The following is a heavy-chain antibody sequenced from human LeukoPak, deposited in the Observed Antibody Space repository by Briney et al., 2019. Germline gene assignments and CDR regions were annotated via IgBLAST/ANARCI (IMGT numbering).Heavy chain of an antibody. CDR3: ARGRVDTAMFHFDY. D-gene: IGHD5-18*01. V-gene: IGHV1-18*01. Sequence: ASVKVPCKASGYTFTSYGISWVRQAPGQGLEWMGWISAYNGNTNYAQKLQDRVTMTTDTSTSTAYMELRSLRSDDTAVYYCARGRVDTAMFHFDYWGQGTLVTVSS. CDR2: ISAYNGNT. CDR1: GYTFTSYG. J-gene: IGHJ4*02.